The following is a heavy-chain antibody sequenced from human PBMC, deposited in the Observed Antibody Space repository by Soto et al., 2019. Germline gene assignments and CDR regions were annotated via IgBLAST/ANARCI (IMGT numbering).Heavy chain of an antibody. V-gene: IGHV3-49*03. CDR2: IRSKAYGGTT. Sequence: LRLSCTASGFTFGDYAMSWFRQSPGKVLEWVGFIRSKAYGGTTEYAASVKGRFTISRDVSKSIAYLQMNSLKTEDTAVYYCTRDYSLTRDYYGMDVWGQGTTVTVSS. D-gene: IGHD1-26*01. J-gene: IGHJ6*02. CDR3: TRDYSLTRDYYGMDV. CDR1: GFTFGDYA.